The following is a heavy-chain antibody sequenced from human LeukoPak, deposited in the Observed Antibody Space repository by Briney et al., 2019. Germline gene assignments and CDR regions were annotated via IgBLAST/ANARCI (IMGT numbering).Heavy chain of an antibody. J-gene: IGHJ4*02. CDR1: GFTFSSYA. CDR3: AKDDYGDYSTGY. CDR2: ISGSGGST. D-gene: IGHD4-17*01. V-gene: IGHV3-23*01. Sequence: PGGSLRLSCAASGFTFSSYAMSWVRQTPGKGLEWVSAISGSGGSTYYADSVKGRFTISRDNSKNTLYLQMNSLRAEDTAVYYCAKDDYGDYSTGYWGQGTLVTVSS.